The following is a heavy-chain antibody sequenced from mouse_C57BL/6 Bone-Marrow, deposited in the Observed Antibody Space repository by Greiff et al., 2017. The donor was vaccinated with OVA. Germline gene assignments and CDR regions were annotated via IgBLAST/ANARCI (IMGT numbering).Heavy chain of an antibody. D-gene: IGHD3-3*01. CDR2: INPNNGGT. CDR3: ARRGRGFAY. J-gene: IGHJ3*01. V-gene: IGHV1-26*01. CDR1: GYTFTDYY. Sequence: EVQLQQSGPELVKPGASVKISCKASGYTFTDYYMNWVKQSHGKSLEWIGDINPNNGGTSYNQKFKGKATLTVDKSSSTAYMELRRLTSEDSAVYYCARRGRGFAYWGQGTLVTVSA.